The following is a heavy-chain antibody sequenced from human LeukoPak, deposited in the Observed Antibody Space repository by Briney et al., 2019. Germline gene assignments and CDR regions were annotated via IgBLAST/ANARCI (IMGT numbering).Heavy chain of an antibody. CDR2: MNPNSGNT. CDR1: GYTFTSYD. CDR3: ARSGIIPAAIRGYYYYGMDV. V-gene: IGHV1-8*01. J-gene: IGHJ6*02. Sequence: GASVKVSCKASGYTFTSYDINWVRQATGQGLEWMGWMNPNSGNTGYAQKFQGRVTMTRNTSISTAYTELSSLRSEDTAVYYCARSGIIPAAIRGYYYYGMDVWGQGTTVTVSS. D-gene: IGHD2-2*02.